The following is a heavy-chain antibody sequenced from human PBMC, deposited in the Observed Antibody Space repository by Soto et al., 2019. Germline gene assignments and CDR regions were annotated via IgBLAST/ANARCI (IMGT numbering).Heavy chain of an antibody. CDR1: GFTVTSSY. D-gene: IGHD3-3*01. J-gene: IGHJ4*02. CDR2: VYSNGAT. CDR3: ARDSRLRSVGDY. Sequence: EVLLVESGGGLVQPGGSLRLSCAASGFTVTSSYMSWVRQAPGKGLECVSLVYSNGATYYADSVKGRFTISRDTFRNTLDLPMNSLRAEDTAVYYCARDSRLRSVGDYWGQGTLVTVSS. V-gene: IGHV3-66*01.